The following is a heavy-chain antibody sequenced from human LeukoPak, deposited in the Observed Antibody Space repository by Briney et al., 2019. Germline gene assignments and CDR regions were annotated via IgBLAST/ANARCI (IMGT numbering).Heavy chain of an antibody. D-gene: IGHD3-16*02. J-gene: IGHJ5*02. Sequence: SQTLSLTCTVSGGSISSGSYYWSWIRQPAGKGLEWIGRIYTSGSTNYNPSLKSRVTISVYTSKNQFSLKLSSVTAADTAVYYCARDRAYDYVWGSYRYIWFDPWGQGTLVTVSS. CDR3: ARDRAYDYVWGSYRYIWFDP. V-gene: IGHV4-61*02. CDR1: GGSISSGSYY. CDR2: IYTSGST.